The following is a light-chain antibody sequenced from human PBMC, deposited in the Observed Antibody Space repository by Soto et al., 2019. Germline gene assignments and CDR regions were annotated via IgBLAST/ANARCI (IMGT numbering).Light chain of an antibody. V-gene: IGLV2-14*01. CDR2: EVS. CDR1: SSDVGGYRY. CDR3: NSYTSTTPYV. J-gene: IGLJ1*01. Sequence: QSALTQPASVSGSPGQSITISCTGTSSDVGGYRYVSWFQHHPGKAPKLIIYEVSNRPSGISDRFSGSKSGNTASLTISGLQAEDEADYYCNSYTSTTPYVFGTGTKV.